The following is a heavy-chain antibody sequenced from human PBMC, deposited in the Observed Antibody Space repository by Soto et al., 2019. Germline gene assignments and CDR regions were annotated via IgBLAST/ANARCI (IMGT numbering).Heavy chain of an antibody. D-gene: IGHD6-19*01. CDR3: ARDLGAVAGYYFDY. CDR1: GYGFTIYA. Sequence: GASVKVCCKASGYGFTIYAMHWVRQAPGQRLEWMGWINAGNGNTKYSQKFQGRVTITRDTSASTAYMELSSLRSEDTAVYYCARDLGAVAGYYFDYWGQGTLVTVSS. V-gene: IGHV1-3*01. CDR2: INAGNGNT. J-gene: IGHJ4*02.